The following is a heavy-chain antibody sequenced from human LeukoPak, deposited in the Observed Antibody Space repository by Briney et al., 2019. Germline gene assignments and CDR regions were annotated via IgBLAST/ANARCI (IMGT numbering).Heavy chain of an antibody. D-gene: IGHD2-2*02. J-gene: IGHJ5*02. V-gene: IGHV3-30*02. Sequence: DSVKGRFTISRDNSKNTLYLLMNSLRAEDTAVYYCAKDPAAIPGWFDPWGQGTLVTVSS. CDR3: AKDPAAIPGWFDP.